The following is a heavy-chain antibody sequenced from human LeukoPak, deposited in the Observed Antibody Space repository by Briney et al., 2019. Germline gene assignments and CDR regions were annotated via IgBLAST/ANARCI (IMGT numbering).Heavy chain of an antibody. J-gene: IGHJ4*02. D-gene: IGHD3-22*01. V-gene: IGHV1-69*06. CDR1: GGTFSSYA. Sequence: ASVKVSCKASGGTFSSYAISWVRQAPGQGLEWMGGIIPIFGTANYAQKFQGRVTITADKSTSTAYMELSSLRSEDTAVYYCASYDSSGPQNDYWGQGTLVTVSS. CDR2: IIPIFGTA. CDR3: ASYDSSGPQNDY.